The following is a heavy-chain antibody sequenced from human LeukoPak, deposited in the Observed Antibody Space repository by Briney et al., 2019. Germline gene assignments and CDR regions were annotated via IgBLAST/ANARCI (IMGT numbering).Heavy chain of an antibody. V-gene: IGHV4-30-4*08. CDR1: GGPISSGDYY. CDR3: ARVGCSSTSCYYFDY. Sequence: PSETLSLTCTVSGGPISSGDYYWSWIRQPPGKGLEWIGYIYYSGSTYYNPSLKSRVTISVDTSKNQFSLKLSSVTAADTAVYYCARVGCSSTSCYYFDYWGQGTLVTVSS. D-gene: IGHD2-2*01. J-gene: IGHJ4*02. CDR2: IYYSGST.